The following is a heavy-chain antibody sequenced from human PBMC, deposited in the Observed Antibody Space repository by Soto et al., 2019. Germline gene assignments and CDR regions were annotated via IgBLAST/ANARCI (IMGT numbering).Heavy chain of an antibody. CDR1: GFSLSTSGVG. D-gene: IGHD3-10*01. J-gene: IGHJ5*02. Sequence: QITLKESGPALVKPTQTLTLTCTFSGFSLSTSGVGVGWIRQPPGKALEWLALIYWDDDNRYSPSLKSRLTITKDTANNQGVLTIINMDPVDTATYYCAHRQHNSYGSGSYYGWFDPWGQGTLVTVSS. CDR2: IYWDDDN. V-gene: IGHV2-5*02. CDR3: AHRQHNSYGSGSYYGWFDP.